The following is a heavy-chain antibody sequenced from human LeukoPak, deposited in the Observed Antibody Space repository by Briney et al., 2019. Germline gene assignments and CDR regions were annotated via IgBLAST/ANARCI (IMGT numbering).Heavy chain of an antibody. CDR2: INHGGST. CDR3: ARVGSRRRSSGFSYYYYYYMDV. V-gene: IGHV4-34*01. Sequence: SETLSLTCAVSGGSFSGHYWNWIRQPPGKGLEWIGEINHGGSTNYNPSLKSRVTISVDTSQNQFSLRLRSVTAADTAVYYCARVGSRRRSSGFSYYYYYYMDVWGKGTTVTVSS. CDR1: GGSFSGHY. D-gene: IGHD1-26*01. J-gene: IGHJ6*03.